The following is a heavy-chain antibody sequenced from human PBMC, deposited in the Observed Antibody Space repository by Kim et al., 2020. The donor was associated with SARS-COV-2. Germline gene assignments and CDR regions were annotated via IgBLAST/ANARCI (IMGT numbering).Heavy chain of an antibody. V-gene: IGHV1-46*01. CDR2: INPSGGST. CDR1: GYTFTSYY. D-gene: IGHD3-22*01. CDR3: AIRPYDSSGYYGMDV. Sequence: ASVKVSCKASGYTFTSYYMHWVRQAPGQGLEWMGIINPSGGSTSYAQKFQGRVTMTRDTSTSTVYMELSSLRSEDTAVYYCAIRPYDSSGYYGMDVWGQGTTVTVSS. J-gene: IGHJ6*02.